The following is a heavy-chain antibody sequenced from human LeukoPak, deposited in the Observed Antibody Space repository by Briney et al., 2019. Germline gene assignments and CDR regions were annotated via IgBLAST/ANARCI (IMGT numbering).Heavy chain of an antibody. J-gene: IGHJ4*02. CDR1: GFTFAAYS. CDR3: ASSPSFMVRGVIITPYYFDY. Sequence: GGSLRLSCAASGFTFAAYSMSWVRQAPGKGLEWVSSISYSGPSTYYVDSVKGRFTISRDSAKNSVFLQMNSLRAEDTAVYYCASSPSFMVRGVIITPYYFDYWGQGTLVTVSS. D-gene: IGHD3-10*01. CDR2: ISYSGPST. V-gene: IGHV3-21*04.